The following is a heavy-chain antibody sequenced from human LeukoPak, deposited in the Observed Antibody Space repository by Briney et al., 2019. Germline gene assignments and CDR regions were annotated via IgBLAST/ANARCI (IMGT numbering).Heavy chain of an antibody. CDR2: IGTTGDT. V-gene: IGHV3-13*01. J-gene: IGHJ4*02. CDR3: ARVARYFDSSGSTGRYFDY. CDR1: GFTFSNYD. D-gene: IGHD3-22*01. Sequence: GGSLRLSCAASGFTFSNYDMHWVRQAAGKGLEWVSVIGTTGDTFYAGPVKGRFTISRENAKNSLYLQMNRLRAGDTAVYYCARVARYFDSSGSTGRYFDYWGPGIQVTVSS.